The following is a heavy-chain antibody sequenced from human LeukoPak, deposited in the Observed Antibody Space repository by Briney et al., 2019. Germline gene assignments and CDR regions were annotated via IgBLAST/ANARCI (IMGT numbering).Heavy chain of an antibody. CDR1: GFTFSSYG. J-gene: IGHJ4*02. CDR3: AKASQMIVVANFDY. CDR2: IRYDGSNK. D-gene: IGHD3-22*01. V-gene: IGHV3-30*02. Sequence: GGSLRLSCAASGFTFSSYGMHWVRQAPGKGLEWVAFIRYDGSNKYYADSVKGRFTISRDNSKNTLYLQMNSLRAEDTAVYYCAKASQMIVVANFDYWGQGTLVTVSS.